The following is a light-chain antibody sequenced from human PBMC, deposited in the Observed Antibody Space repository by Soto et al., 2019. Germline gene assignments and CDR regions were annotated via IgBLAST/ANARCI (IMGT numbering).Light chain of an antibody. CDR3: QQYNSYSQYT. CDR2: KAS. J-gene: IGKJ2*01. V-gene: IGKV1-5*03. CDR1: QSISSW. Sequence: DIQMTQSPSTLSASVGDRVTITCRASQSISSWLAWYQQKPGKAPKLLMYKASSLESGVPSRFSGSGSGTEFTLTISSLQPDDFATYYCQQYNSYSQYTFGQGTKVDIK.